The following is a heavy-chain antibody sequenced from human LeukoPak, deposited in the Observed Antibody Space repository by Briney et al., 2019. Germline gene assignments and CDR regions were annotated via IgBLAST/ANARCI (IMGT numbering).Heavy chain of an antibody. D-gene: IGHD3-3*01. CDR3: ARGSWSGYHMGWFDP. CDR2: IYYSGST. J-gene: IGHJ5*02. Sequence: SETLSLTCTVSGGSISSHYLSWIRQPPGKGPEWIGYIYYSGSTNYNPSLKSRVTISVDTSKNQFSLKLSSVTAADTAVYYCARGSWSGYHMGWFDPWGQGTLVTVSS. CDR1: GGSISSHY. V-gene: IGHV4-59*11.